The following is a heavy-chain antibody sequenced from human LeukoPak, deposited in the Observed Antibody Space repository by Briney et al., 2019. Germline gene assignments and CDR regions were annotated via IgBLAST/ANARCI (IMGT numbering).Heavy chain of an antibody. CDR3: ATKRGRYYSYFDY. V-gene: IGHV3-48*01. CDR2: ISSSSSTI. CDR1: GFTFSSYS. D-gene: IGHD3-10*01. Sequence: GGSLRLSCAASGFTFSSYSMNWVRQAPGKGLEWVSYISSSSSTIYYADSVKGRFTISRDNSKNSLYLQMNSLRAEDTAVYYCATKRGRYYSYFDYWGQGTLVTVSS. J-gene: IGHJ4*02.